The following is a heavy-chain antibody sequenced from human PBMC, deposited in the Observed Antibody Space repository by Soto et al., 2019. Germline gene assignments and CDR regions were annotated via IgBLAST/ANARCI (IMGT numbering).Heavy chain of an antibody. CDR2: INPSGGST. CDR1: GYTFTSYY. CDR3: ARDSLVTTEGNWFDP. Sequence: QVQLVQSGAEVKKPGASVKVSCKASGYTFTSYYMHWVRQAPGQGLEWMGIINPSGGSTSYAQKFQGRVTMTRDTSTSTVYMELSSLRSEDTAVYYCARDSLVTTEGNWFDPWGQGTLVTVSS. D-gene: IGHD4-17*01. V-gene: IGHV1-46*01. J-gene: IGHJ5*02.